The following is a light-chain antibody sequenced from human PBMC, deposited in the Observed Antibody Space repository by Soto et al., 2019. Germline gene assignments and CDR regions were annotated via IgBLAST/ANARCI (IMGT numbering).Light chain of an antibody. CDR2: GAS. V-gene: IGKV3-20*01. Sequence: ESVLTQSPGTLSLSPGERATLSCRASQSVSNNYLAWYQQKPGQAPRLLIYGASNRATGIPDRFSGSGSGTDFTLTISRLEPEDFAVYYCQQYGGSPRTFGQGTKVDIK. J-gene: IGKJ1*01. CDR1: QSVSNNY. CDR3: QQYGGSPRT.